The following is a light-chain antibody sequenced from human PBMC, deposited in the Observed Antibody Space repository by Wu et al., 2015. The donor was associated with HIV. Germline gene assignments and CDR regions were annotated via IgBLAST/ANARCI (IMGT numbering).Light chain of an antibody. V-gene: IGKV3D-20*02. CDR3: QQSYSTPYN. CDR1: QTLSSTY. J-gene: IGKJ2*01. Sequence: IVLTQSPGPLSLSPGERATLSCRASQTLSSTYLAWYQQRRGQSPRLLIYDTSTRATGIPDRFSASGSGTDFTLTITSLQPEDFAVYYCQQSYSTPYNFGRGPRWRSN. CDR2: DTS.